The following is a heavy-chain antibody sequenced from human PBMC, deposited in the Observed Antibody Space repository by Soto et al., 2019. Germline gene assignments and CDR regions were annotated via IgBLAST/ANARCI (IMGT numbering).Heavy chain of an antibody. D-gene: IGHD3-3*01. V-gene: IGHV3-30*03. CDR2: ISYDGSNK. J-gene: IGHJ4*02. Sequence: PGGSLRLSCAASGFTFSSYGMHWVRQAPGKGLEWVAVISYDGSNKYYADSVKGRFTISRDNSKNTLYLQMNSLRSEDTAVYYCAAAFLEWLSPFDYWGQGTLVTVSS. CDR3: AAAFLEWLSPFDY. CDR1: GFTFSSYG.